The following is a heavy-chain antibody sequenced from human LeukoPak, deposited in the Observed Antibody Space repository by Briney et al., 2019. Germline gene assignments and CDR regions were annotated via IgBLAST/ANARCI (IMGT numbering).Heavy chain of an antibody. V-gene: IGHV3-23*01. CDR3: ATIVGATTRVDY. Sequence: GGSLRLSCAASGFTFSSYAMSWVRQAPGKGLEWISAISGSGGSTYYADSVKGRFTISRDNSKNTLYLQMNSLRAEDTAVYYCATIVGATTRVDYWGQGTLVTVSS. J-gene: IGHJ4*02. D-gene: IGHD1-26*01. CDR1: GFTFSSYA. CDR2: ISGSGGST.